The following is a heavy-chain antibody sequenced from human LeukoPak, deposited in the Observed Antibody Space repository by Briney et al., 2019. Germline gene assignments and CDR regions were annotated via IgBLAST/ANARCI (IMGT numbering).Heavy chain of an antibody. Sequence: PSETLSLTCTVSGGSITDSRFYWGWIRQSPGKGLEWIGTIYYSGSTYPNPSLKSGVTMSVDTSKNQFSMILTSVTAADTAVYYCARMGQATTDGMDVWGQGTTVTVSS. D-gene: IGHD2/OR15-2a*01. V-gene: IGHV4-39*01. CDR3: ARMGQATTDGMDV. J-gene: IGHJ6*02. CDR2: IYYSGST. CDR1: GGSITDSRFY.